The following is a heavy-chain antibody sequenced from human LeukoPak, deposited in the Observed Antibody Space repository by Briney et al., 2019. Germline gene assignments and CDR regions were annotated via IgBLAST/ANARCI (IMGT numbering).Heavy chain of an antibody. CDR3: ARGNQQLPRSTPDY. Sequence: GGSLRPSCAVSGFTFSSSWVHWVRQAPGKGLVWVSHIKTDGSTTAYADSVKGRFTISRDNAKNTLYLQMNSLRAEDTGVYYCARGNQQLPRSTPDYWGQGTLVTVSS. CDR1: GFTFSSSW. V-gene: IGHV3-74*01. D-gene: IGHD2-2*01. CDR2: IKTDGSTT. J-gene: IGHJ4*02.